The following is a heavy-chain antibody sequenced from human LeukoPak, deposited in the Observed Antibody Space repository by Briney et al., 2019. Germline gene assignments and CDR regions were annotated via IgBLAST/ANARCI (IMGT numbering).Heavy chain of an antibody. CDR1: GFTFSDYY. CDR3: ARELAMIVVVGTFDY. Sequence: NPGGSLRLSCAASGFTFSDYYMSWIRQAPGKGLEWVAYISSSDSTIYYADSVKGRFTISRDNAKRSPYLQMNSLRVEDTAVYYCARELAMIVVVGTFDYWGQGTRVTVSS. CDR2: ISSSDSTI. V-gene: IGHV3-11*01. J-gene: IGHJ4*02. D-gene: IGHD3-22*01.